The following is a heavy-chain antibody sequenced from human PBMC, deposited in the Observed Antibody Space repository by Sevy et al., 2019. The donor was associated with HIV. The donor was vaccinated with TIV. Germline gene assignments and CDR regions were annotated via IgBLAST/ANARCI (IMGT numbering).Heavy chain of an antibody. V-gene: IGHV4-30-4*01. CDR3: ARVRALRYSNYYYYGMDV. CDR1: GGSISSGDYY. Sequence: SETMSLTCTVSGGSISSGDYYWSWIRQPPGKGLEWIGYIYYSGSTYYNPSLKSRVTISVDTSKNQFSLKLSSVTAADTAVYYCARVRALRYSNYYYYGMDVWGQGTTVTVSS. D-gene: IGHD4-4*01. CDR2: IYYSGST. J-gene: IGHJ6*02.